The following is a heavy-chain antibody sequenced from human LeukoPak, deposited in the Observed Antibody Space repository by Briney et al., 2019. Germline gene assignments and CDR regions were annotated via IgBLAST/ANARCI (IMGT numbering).Heavy chain of an antibody. Sequence: SETLSLTCTVSGGSISSGSYYWSWIRQPAGKGLEWIGRIYTSGSTNYNPSLKSRVTISVDTSKNQFSLKLSSVTAADTAVYYCARDFSSSWRFFDCWGQGTLVTVSS. V-gene: IGHV4-61*02. CDR3: ARDFSSSWRFFDC. D-gene: IGHD6-13*01. CDR1: GGSISSGSYY. J-gene: IGHJ4*02. CDR2: IYTSGST.